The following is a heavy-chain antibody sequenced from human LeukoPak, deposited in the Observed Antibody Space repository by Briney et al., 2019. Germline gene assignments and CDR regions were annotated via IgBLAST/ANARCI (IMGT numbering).Heavy chain of an antibody. CDR2: INPNSGGT. Sequence: ASVKVSCKASGYTFTGYYMHWVRQAPGQGLEWMGWINPNSGGTNYAQKFRGRVTMTRDTSISTAYMELSRLRSDDTAVYYCARATTVTIYYFDYWGQGTLVTVSS. CDR3: ARATTVTIYYFDY. D-gene: IGHD4-17*01. J-gene: IGHJ4*02. CDR1: GYTFTGYY. V-gene: IGHV1-2*02.